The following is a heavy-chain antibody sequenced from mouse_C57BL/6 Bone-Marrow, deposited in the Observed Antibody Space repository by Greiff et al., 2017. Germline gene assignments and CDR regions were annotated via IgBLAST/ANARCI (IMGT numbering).Heavy chain of an antibody. CDR1: GFTFSDYG. V-gene: IGHV5-17*01. J-gene: IGHJ3*01. CDR2: ISSGSSTI. CDR3: ARWNYYGSSY. Sequence: EVHLVESGGGLVKPGGSLKLSCAASGFTFSDYGMHWVRQAPEKGLEWVAYISSGSSTIYYADTVKGRFTISRDNAKNTLFLQMTSLRSEDTAMYYCARWNYYGSSYWGQGTLVTVSA. D-gene: IGHD1-1*01.